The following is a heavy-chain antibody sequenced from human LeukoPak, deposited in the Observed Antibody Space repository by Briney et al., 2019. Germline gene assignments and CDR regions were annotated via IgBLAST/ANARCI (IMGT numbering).Heavy chain of an antibody. CDR1: GYTFTGYY. Sequence: GASVKVSCKASGYTFTGYYMHWVRQAPGQGLEWMGRINPNSGGTNYAQKFQGRVTMTRDTSISIAYMELSRLRSDDTAVYYCARPRNSYGTPLEYWGQGTLVTVSS. J-gene: IGHJ4*02. V-gene: IGHV1-2*06. CDR3: ARPRNSYGTPLEY. CDR2: INPNSGGT. D-gene: IGHD5-18*01.